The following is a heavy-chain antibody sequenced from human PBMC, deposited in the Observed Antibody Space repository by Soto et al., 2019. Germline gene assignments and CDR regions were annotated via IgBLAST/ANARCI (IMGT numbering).Heavy chain of an antibody. CDR2: ISAYNGNT. CDR1: GYTFTSYG. D-gene: IGHD2-15*01. Sequence: QVQLVQSGAEVKKPGASVKVSCTASGYTFTSYGISWVRQAPGQGLEWMGWISAYNGNTNYAQKLQGRVTMTTDTSTSSAYMELRSLSSDDTAGYYCARRQCRAGYSGGSCYNQYNWFDPWGQGSLVTVSS. V-gene: IGHV1-18*01. CDR3: ARRQCRAGYSGGSCYNQYNWFDP. J-gene: IGHJ5*02.